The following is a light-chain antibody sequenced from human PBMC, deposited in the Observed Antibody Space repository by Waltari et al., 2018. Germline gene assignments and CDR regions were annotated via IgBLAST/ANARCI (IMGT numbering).Light chain of an antibody. V-gene: IGLV2-23*02. CDR1: SSDIGSYNV. Sequence: QSALTQPASVSGSRGQSITISCTGSSSDIGSYNVVSWYQHHPGKAPKLLIYGVNNRPSGVSNRFSGSKSGNTASLTISELQAEDEADYYCSPYAGSVVFGGGTKLTVL. CDR3: SPYAGSVV. CDR2: GVN. J-gene: IGLJ3*02.